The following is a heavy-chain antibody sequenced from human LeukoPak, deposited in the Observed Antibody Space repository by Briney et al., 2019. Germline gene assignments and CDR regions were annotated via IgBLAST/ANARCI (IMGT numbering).Heavy chain of an antibody. V-gene: IGHV1-2*02. CDR2: INPNSGGT. CDR3: ARDPAGIAARRLDY. Sequence: ASVKVSCKASGYTFTGYYMHWVRQAPGQGLEWMGWINPNSGGTNYAQKFQGRVTMTRDTSISTAYMELSRLRSDDTAVYYCARDPAGIAARRLDYWGQGTLVTVSS. J-gene: IGHJ4*02. D-gene: IGHD6-6*01. CDR1: GYTFTGYY.